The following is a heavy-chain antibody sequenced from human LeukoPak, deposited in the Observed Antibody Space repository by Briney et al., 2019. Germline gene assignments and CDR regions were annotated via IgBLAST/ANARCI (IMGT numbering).Heavy chain of an antibody. CDR1: GGSISSYY. V-gene: IGHV4-59*01. CDR2: IYYSGST. CDR3: ARDRTSCSSTSCSHRIDY. D-gene: IGHD2-2*01. Sequence: SETLSLTCTVSGGSISSYYWSWIRQPPGRGLEWIGYIYYSGSTNYNPSLKSRVTISVDTSKNQFSLKLSSVTAADTAVYYCARDRTSCSSTSCSHRIDYWGQGTLVTVSS. J-gene: IGHJ4*02.